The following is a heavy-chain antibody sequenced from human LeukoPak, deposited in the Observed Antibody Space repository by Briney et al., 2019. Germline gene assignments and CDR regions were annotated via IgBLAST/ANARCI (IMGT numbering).Heavy chain of an antibody. CDR3: ARHFVSKFSSGWSTLFDY. Sequence: SETLSLTCTVSGGSISSSSHYWGWIRQPPGKGLEWIASIYDSRRTSYNSSLKIRVTVSVDTSKNQLYLKPGSVAAADTDVYSCARHFVSKFSSGWSTLFDYWGQGTLVTVSS. J-gene: IGHJ4*02. V-gene: IGHV4-39*01. D-gene: IGHD6-19*01. CDR2: IYDSRRT. CDR1: GGSISSSSHY.